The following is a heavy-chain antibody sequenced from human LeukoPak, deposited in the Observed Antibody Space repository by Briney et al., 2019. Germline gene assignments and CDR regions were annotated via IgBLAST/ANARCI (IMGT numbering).Heavy chain of an antibody. CDR1: GFTFSSSA. J-gene: IGHJ4*02. CDR3: AKDAYSSSSLADY. CDR2: ISWNSGSI. D-gene: IGHD6-6*01. Sequence: PGGSLRLSCAASGFTFSSSAMSWVRQAPGKGLEWVSGISWNSGSIGYADSVKGRFTISRDNAKNSLYLQMNSLRAEDTALYYCAKDAYSSSSLADYWGQGTLVTVSS. V-gene: IGHV3-9*01.